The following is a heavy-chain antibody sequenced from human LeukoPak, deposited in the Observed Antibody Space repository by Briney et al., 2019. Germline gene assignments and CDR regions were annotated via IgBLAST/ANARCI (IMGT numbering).Heavy chain of an antibody. Sequence: ASVTVSCTASGYTFTGYYMHWVRQAPGQGLEWMGRINPNSGGTNYAQKFQGRVTMTRDTSISTAYMELSRLRSDDTAVYYCARGGYDFVYYYYGMDVWGQGTTVTVS. CDR3: ARGGYDFVYYYYGMDV. CDR1: GYTFTGYY. CDR2: INPNSGGT. J-gene: IGHJ6*02. D-gene: IGHD3-3*01. V-gene: IGHV1-2*06.